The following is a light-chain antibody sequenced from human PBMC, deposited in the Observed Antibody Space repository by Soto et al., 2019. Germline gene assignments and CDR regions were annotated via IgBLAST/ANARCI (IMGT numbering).Light chain of an antibody. Sequence: QSVLTQPASVSGSPGQSVTISCTGTSSDFGSYKFVSWYQHHPGKVPKVIIYETSKRPSGVSDRFSGSKSGNTASLTISGLQAEDEADYYCFSFPSTNTHVFGSGTRSPS. CDR2: ETS. CDR3: FSFPSTNTHV. J-gene: IGLJ1*01. CDR1: SSDFGSYKF. V-gene: IGLV2-23*01.